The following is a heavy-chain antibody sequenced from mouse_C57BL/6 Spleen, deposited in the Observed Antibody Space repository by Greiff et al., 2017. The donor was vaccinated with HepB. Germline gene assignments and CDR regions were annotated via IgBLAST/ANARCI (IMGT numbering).Heavy chain of an antibody. V-gene: IGHV1-81*01. J-gene: IGHJ4*01. Sequence: QVQLKESGAELARPGASVKLSCKASGYTFTSYGISWVKQRTGQGLEWIGEIYPRSGNIYYNEKFKGKATLTADKSSSTAYMELRSLTSEDSAVYFCARYGEGYDYDGYAMDDWGQGTSVTVSS. CDR2: IYPRSGNI. CDR3: ARYGEGYDYDGYAMDD. D-gene: IGHD2-4*01. CDR1: GYTFTSYG.